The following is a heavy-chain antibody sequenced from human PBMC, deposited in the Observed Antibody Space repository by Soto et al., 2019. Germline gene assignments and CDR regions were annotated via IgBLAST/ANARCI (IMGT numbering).Heavy chain of an antibody. CDR1: GFTFSSYA. CDR3: ERDREGVTIFGVGPMARMG. D-gene: IGHD3-3*01. J-gene: IGHJ4*02. Sequence: QVQLVESGGGEVQPGRSLRLSCVASGFTFSSYAMHWVRQAPGKGLEWVSVISYDGSNKYYADSVKGRFTISRDNSKNTLYLQMNSLRAEDTAVYYCERDREGVTIFGVGPMARMGWGQGTLVTVSS. V-gene: IGHV3-30-3*01. CDR2: ISYDGSNK.